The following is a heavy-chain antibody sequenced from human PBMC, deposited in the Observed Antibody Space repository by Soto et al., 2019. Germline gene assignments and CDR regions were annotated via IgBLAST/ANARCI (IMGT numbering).Heavy chain of an antibody. Sequence: GSLRLSCAASGFTFSGSAMHWVRQASGKGLEWVGRIRSKANSYATAYAASVKGRFTISRDDSKNTAYLQMNSLKTEDTAVYYCTTLNYDSSGYGWGQGTLVTVSS. CDR3: TTLNYDSSGYG. CDR2: IRSKANSYAT. CDR1: GFTFSGSA. D-gene: IGHD3-22*01. V-gene: IGHV3-73*01. J-gene: IGHJ4*02.